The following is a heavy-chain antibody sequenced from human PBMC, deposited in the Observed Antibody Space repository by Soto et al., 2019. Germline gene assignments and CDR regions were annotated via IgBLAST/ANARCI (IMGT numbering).Heavy chain of an antibody. J-gene: IGHJ6*02. Sequence: GASVKVSCKASGGTFSSYAISWVRQAPGQGLEWMGGVIPIFGTANYAQKFQGRVTINADKSTSTAYMELSSLRSEGTAVYYCARDLIENGYYYSMDVWGQRTTVTVSS. CDR3: ARDLIENGYYYSMDV. V-gene: IGHV1-69*06. CDR2: VIPIFGTA. CDR1: GGTFSSYA. D-gene: IGHD3-16*02.